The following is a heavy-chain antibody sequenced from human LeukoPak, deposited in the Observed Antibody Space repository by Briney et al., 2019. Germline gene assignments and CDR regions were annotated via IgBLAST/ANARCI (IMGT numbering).Heavy chain of an antibody. J-gene: IGHJ4*02. CDR1: GDSISSSHYY. D-gene: IGHD1-26*01. V-gene: IGHV4-39*07. Sequence: PSETLSLTCTVSGDSISSSHYYWGWIRQPPGKGLEWIGSIYYFGKTYYSPSLKSRVTISVDTSKNQFSLRLTSVTAADTAVYYCARVTYNGIPDYWGQGTLVTVSS. CDR3: ARVTYNGIPDY. CDR2: IYYFGKT.